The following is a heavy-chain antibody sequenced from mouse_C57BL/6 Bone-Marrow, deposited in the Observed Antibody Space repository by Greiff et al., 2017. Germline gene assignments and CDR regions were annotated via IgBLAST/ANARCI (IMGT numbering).Heavy chain of an antibody. J-gene: IGHJ2*01. V-gene: IGHV14-4*01. CDR1: GFNIKDDY. CDR2: IEPGIGAT. D-gene: IGHD2-3*01. CDR3: SSFDGNYFDF. Sequence: VQLQQSGAELVRPGASVKLSCTASGFNIKDDYIHWVKQRPEQGLEWIGWIEPGIGATEYASKFQGKATITSDTSSKTAYLQLSSLTSEDTAVYYCSSFDGNYFDFWGQGTPLTVAS.